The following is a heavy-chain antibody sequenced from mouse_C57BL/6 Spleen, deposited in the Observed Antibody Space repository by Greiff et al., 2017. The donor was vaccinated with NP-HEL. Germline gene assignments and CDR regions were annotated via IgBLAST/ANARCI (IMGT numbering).Heavy chain of an antibody. D-gene: IGHD3-2*02. V-gene: IGHV1-76*01. CDR1: GYTFTDYY. CDR2: IYPGGGNT. CDR3: ARGAAQARGYFDY. Sequence: QVQLQQSGAELVRPGASVKLSCKASGYTFTDYYINWVKQRPGQGLEWIARIYPGGGNTYYSEKFKGKATLTAEKSSSTAYMQLSSLTSEDSAVYFCARGAAQARGYFDYWGQGTTLTVSS. J-gene: IGHJ2*01.